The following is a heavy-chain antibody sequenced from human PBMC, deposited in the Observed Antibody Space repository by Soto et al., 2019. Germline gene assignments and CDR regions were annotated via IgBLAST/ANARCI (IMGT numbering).Heavy chain of an antibody. V-gene: IGHV4-30-4*01. CDR1: GGSISSGDYY. J-gene: IGHJ4*02. CDR2: IYYSGST. D-gene: IGHD3-9*01. Sequence: SETLSLTCTVSGGSISSGDYYWSWIRQPPGKGLEWIGYIYYSGSTYYNPSLKSRVTISVDTSKNQFSLKLSSVTAADTAVYYCARSRAYYDILTGYSPPIDYWGQGTLVTVSS. CDR3: ARSRAYYDILTGYSPPIDY.